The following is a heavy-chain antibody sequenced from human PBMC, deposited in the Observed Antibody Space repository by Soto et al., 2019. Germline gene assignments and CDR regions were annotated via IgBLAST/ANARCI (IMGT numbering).Heavy chain of an antibody. Sequence: EVRLLESGGGLVQPGGSLRLSCAASGFSFSSYDMTWVRQAPGQGLEWVSSLSVTCGGPYYADSVRGRFTMSRDNSKNTLALEMSGLRADDSAVYYCAKGRETTTSAKFCFDNWGQGTLVTVSS. D-gene: IGHD1-26*01. V-gene: IGHV3-23*01. J-gene: IGHJ4*02. CDR1: GFSFSSYD. CDR3: AKGRETTTSAKFCFDN. CDR2: LSVTCGGP.